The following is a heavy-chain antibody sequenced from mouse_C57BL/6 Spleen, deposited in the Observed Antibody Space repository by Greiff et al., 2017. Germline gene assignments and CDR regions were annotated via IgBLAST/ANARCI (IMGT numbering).Heavy chain of an antibody. Sequence: QVQLQQSGAELVKPGASVKMSCKASGYTFTSYWITWVKQRPGQGLEWIGDIYPGSGSTNYNEKFKSKATLTVDTSSSTAYMQLSSLTSEDSAVYYCGQRIVTTNRWYFDVWGTGTTVTVSS. J-gene: IGHJ1*03. CDR2: IYPGSGST. CDR3: GQRIVTTNRWYFDV. D-gene: IGHD2-5*01. CDR1: GYTFTSYW. V-gene: IGHV1-55*01.